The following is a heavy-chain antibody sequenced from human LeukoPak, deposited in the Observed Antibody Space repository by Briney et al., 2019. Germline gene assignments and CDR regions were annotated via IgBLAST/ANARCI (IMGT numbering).Heavy chain of an antibody. D-gene: IGHD4-17*01. CDR1: GYTFTDFG. J-gene: IGHJ4*02. CDR2: IGAYNGDT. V-gene: IGHV1-18*04. Sequence: ASVKVSCKASGYTFTDFGITWVRQAPGQGLEGVGWIGAYNGDTNSAQKVHGRVTLTTYPSPSTAYMELKSLRSDDTAVYFCARAGRAVTSHFDSWGQGTLVTVSS. CDR3: ARAGRAVTSHFDS.